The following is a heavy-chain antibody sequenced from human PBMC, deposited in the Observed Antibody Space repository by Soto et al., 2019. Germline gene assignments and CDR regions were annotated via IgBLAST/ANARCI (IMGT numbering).Heavy chain of an antibody. V-gene: IGHV4-31*03. J-gene: IGHJ6*02. CDR1: GGSISSGGYY. Sequence: QVQLQESGPGLVKPSQTLSLTCTVSGGSISSGGYYWSWIRQHPGKGLEWIGYIYYSGSTYYNPSLQSRVTISVDTSNNPFSLKLSSVTAADTAVYYCARERTFGVVGSPYYYGMDVWGQGTTVTVSS. D-gene: IGHD3-3*01. CDR3: ARERTFGVVGSPYYYGMDV. CDR2: IYYSGST.